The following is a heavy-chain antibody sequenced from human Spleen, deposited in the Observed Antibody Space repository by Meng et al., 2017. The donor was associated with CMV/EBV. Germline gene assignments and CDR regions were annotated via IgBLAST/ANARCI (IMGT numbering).Heavy chain of an antibody. J-gene: IGHJ4*02. D-gene: IGHD3-3*01. CDR2: INWDGSWT. CDR1: GFKFDVYA. V-gene: IGHV3-43D*03. Sequence: GESLKISCAASGFKFDVYAMHWVRQAPGKGLEWVSLINWDGSWTYYSDSVKGRFTISRDNSKNSLYLQMNSLRHEDTALYYCVKDVGLFLEGSYFDSWGQGTLVTVSS. CDR3: VKDVGLFLEGSYFDS.